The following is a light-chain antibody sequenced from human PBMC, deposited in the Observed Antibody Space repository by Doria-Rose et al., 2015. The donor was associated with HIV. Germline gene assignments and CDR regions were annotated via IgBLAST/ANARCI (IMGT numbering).Light chain of an antibody. CDR3: HQYGTSWT. J-gene: IGKJ1*01. CDR1: QSFSSTY. V-gene: IGKV3-20*01. Sequence: EIVMTQSPGTLSLSPGGRATLSCRASQSFSSTYLAWYQQKPGQAPSLLIYDGSTRATGIPDRFSASGSGTGFTLTINRLEPEDFALYYCHQYGTSWTFGQGTKVEI. CDR2: DGS.